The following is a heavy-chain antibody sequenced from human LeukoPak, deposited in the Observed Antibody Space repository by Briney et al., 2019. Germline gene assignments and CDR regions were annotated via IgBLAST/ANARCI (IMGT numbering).Heavy chain of an antibody. J-gene: IGHJ1*01. CDR3: ARDKAVTTELTQYSQH. D-gene: IGHD4-11*01. CDR2: ISAYNGYT. Sequence: ASVKVSCKASVYTFTNYGVSWVRQAPGQGLEWMGWISAYNGYTNYAQKFQFRVTMTTDTSTSTAYMELRSLTSDDTAVYYCARDKAVTTELTQYSQHWGQGTLVTVSS. V-gene: IGHV1-18*01. CDR1: VYTFTNYG.